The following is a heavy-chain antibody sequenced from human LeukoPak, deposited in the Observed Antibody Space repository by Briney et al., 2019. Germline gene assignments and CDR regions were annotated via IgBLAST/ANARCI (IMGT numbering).Heavy chain of an antibody. V-gene: IGHV5-51*01. J-gene: IGHJ3*02. D-gene: IGHD6-19*01. CDR3: ARHVVAVAGTGDAFDI. CDR1: GYSSTSYW. Sequence: GESLKISCKGSGYSSTSYWIGWMRQMPGKGLEWMGIIYPGDSDTRYSPSFQAQVTISADKSISTAYLQWSSLKASDTAMYYCARHVVAVAGTGDAFDIWGQGTMVTVSS. CDR2: IYPGDSDT.